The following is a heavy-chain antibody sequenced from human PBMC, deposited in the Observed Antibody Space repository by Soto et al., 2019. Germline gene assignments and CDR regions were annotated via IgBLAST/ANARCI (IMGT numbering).Heavy chain of an antibody. CDR1: GFTFSSYG. J-gene: IGHJ4*02. V-gene: IGHV3-30*03. CDR3: ATRNLPRGPFDY. CDR2: ISYDGSNK. D-gene: IGHD3-10*01. Sequence: QVQLVESGGGVVQPGRSLRLSCAASGFTFSSYGMHWVRQAPGKGLEWVAVISYDGSNKYYADSVKGRFTISRDNSKNTLYLQMNSLRAEDTAVYYCATRNLPRGPFDYWGQGTLVTVSS.